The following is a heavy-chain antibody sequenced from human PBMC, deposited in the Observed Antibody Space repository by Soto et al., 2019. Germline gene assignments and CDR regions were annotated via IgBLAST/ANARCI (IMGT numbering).Heavy chain of an antibody. CDR1: GFTFSSYG. V-gene: IGHV3-30*03. CDR2: TLHDGSND. D-gene: IGHD3-22*01. CDR3: ATYYDSSAPPRSYYLDY. J-gene: IGHJ4*02. Sequence: GGSLRLSCAASGFTFSSYGMQWVRQAPGKGLEWVALTLHDGSNDYYVDSVKGRFTISRDNSKKTLYLQMNSLRSDDTAVYYCATYYDSSAPPRSYYLDYWGKGTLVTVSS.